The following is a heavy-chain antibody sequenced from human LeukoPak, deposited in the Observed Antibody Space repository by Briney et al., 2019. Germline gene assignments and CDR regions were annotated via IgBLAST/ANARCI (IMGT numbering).Heavy chain of an antibody. CDR2: ISWNSGSI. V-gene: IGHV3-9*01. Sequence: NPGGSLRLSCAASGFTFDDYAMHWVRQAPGKGLEWVSGISWNSGSIGYADSVKGRFTISRDNAKNSLYLQMNSLRAEDTALYYCAKGSSGSSWYYFDYWGQGTLVTVSS. CDR1: GFTFDDYA. D-gene: IGHD6-13*01. CDR3: AKGSSGSSWYYFDY. J-gene: IGHJ4*02.